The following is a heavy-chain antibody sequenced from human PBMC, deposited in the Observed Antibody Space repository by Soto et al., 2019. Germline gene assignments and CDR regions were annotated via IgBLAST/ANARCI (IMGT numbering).Heavy chain of an antibody. Sequence: QVQLLQSGAEVKKPGSSLKVSCKASGGTFSSYAISWVRQAPGQGLEWMGGIIPIFGTANYAQKLQGRVTITADDSVSTADMALSSLGTEDTAVYYCARGTRSGWANDAFDIWGQGTMVTVSS. V-gene: IGHV1-69*01. J-gene: IGHJ3*02. CDR1: GGTFSSYA. D-gene: IGHD6-19*01. CDR3: ARGTRSGWANDAFDI. CDR2: IIPIFGTA.